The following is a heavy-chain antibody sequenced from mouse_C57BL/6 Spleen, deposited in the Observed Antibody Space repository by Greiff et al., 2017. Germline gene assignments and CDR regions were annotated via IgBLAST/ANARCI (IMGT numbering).Heavy chain of an antibody. CDR2: IDPENGDT. D-gene: IGHD2-5*01. CDR3: TRGAYYSNLFAY. Sequence: VQLQQSGAELVRPGASVKLSCTASGFNIKDDYMHWVKQRPEQGLEWIGWIDPENGDTEYASKVQGKATITADTSSNTAYLQLSSLTSEDTAVYYCTRGAYYSNLFAYWCQGTLVTVSA. CDR1: GFNIKDDY. J-gene: IGHJ3*01. V-gene: IGHV14-4*01.